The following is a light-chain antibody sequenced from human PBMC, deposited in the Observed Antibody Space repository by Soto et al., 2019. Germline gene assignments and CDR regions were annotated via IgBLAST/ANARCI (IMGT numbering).Light chain of an antibody. CDR3: QQHSDWPLT. V-gene: IGKV3-11*01. CDR1: QGISSY. CDR2: DAS. Sequence: TQSPSLLSASTGDRVTISCRMSQGISSYLAWYQQNPGQAPRLLIFDASNRATGIPVRFSGSGSGTDFTLTISSLEPDDFTVYYCQQHSDWPLTFGGGTRVEI. J-gene: IGKJ4*01.